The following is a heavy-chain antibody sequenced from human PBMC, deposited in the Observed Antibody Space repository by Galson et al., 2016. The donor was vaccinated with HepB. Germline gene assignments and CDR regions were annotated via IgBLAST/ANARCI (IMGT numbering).Heavy chain of an antibody. CDR2: ISGRGGST. Sequence: SLRLSCAASGFTFSSYAMSWVRQAPGKGLEWGSGISGRGGSTYYADSVEGRFTISRDNSKNTLYLQMNSLRAEDTAVYYCARGGHYYDSSAEPPDYWGQGTLVTVSS. D-gene: IGHD3-22*01. J-gene: IGHJ4*02. CDR3: ARGGHYYDSSAEPPDY. CDR1: GFTFSSYA. V-gene: IGHV3-23*01.